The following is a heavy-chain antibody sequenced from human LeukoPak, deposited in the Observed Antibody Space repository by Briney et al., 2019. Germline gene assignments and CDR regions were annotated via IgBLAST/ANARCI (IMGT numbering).Heavy chain of an antibody. Sequence: PGGSLRLSCAAAGVTFSSYSMNWVRQAPGKGLDWVSSISSSSSYIYYADSVKGRFTISRDNAKNSLYLQMNSLRAEDTAVYYCARDRIGDDYIWGSYRPLADYWGQGTLVTVSS. D-gene: IGHD3-16*02. CDR3: ARDRIGDDYIWGSYRPLADY. CDR1: GVTFSSYS. V-gene: IGHV3-21*01. CDR2: ISSSSSYI. J-gene: IGHJ4*02.